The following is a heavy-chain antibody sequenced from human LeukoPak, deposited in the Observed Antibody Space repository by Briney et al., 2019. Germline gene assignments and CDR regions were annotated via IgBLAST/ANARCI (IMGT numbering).Heavy chain of an antibody. J-gene: IGHJ5*02. CDR1: GGSFSGYY. CDR2: INHSGST. Sequence: PAETLSLTCAVYGGSFSGYYWSWIRQPPGKGLEWIGEINHSGSTNYNPSLKSRVTISVDTSKNQFSLKLSSVTAADTAVYYCARAFGTFNWFDPWGQGTLVTVSS. D-gene: IGHD3-10*01. V-gene: IGHV4-34*01. CDR3: ARAFGTFNWFDP.